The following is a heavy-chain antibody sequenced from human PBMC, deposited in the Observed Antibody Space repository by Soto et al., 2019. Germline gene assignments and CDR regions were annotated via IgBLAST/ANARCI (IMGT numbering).Heavy chain of an antibody. J-gene: IGHJ4*02. Sequence: APGKGLEWVSGLSDSGGSIYYADSVKGRFTISRDNSMNTLYLQMNTLRAEDTAIYYCAKVSSSWYAGFFDLWGQGTLVTVSS. CDR2: LSDSGGSI. V-gene: IGHV3-23*01. CDR3: AKVSSSWYAGFFDL. D-gene: IGHD6-13*01.